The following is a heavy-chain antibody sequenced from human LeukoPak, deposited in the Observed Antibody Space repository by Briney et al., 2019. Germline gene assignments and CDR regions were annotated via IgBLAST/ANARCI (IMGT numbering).Heavy chain of an antibody. Sequence: GGSLRLSCAASGFTFSSYAMHWVRQAPGKGLEWVAVISYDGSNKYYADSVKGRFTMSRDNSKNTLYLQMNSLRAEDTAVYYCAKDSNRYNWNDGSTDYFDYWGQGILVTVSS. CDR2: ISYDGSNK. CDR3: AKDSNRYNWNDGSTDYFDY. CDR1: GFTFSSYA. D-gene: IGHD1-1*01. J-gene: IGHJ4*02. V-gene: IGHV3-30*04.